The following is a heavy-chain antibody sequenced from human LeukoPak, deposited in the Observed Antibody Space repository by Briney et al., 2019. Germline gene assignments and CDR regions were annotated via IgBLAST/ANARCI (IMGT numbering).Heavy chain of an antibody. J-gene: IGHJ4*02. Sequence: GGSLRLSCAASGFTFTSYTFHWVRQAPGKGLEGVSVISHDGSNTYNADSVKGRFTFSRDNSKSTLYLQMNSLRAEDTAVYYCARDVDYGGRLDNWGQGTLVTVSS. CDR2: ISHDGSNT. CDR3: ARDVDYGGRLDN. V-gene: IGHV3-30-3*01. CDR1: GFTFTSYT. D-gene: IGHD4-23*01.